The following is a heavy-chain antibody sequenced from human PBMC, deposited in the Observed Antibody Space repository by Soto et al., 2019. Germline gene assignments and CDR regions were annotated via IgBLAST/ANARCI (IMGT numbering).Heavy chain of an antibody. V-gene: IGHV1-18*03. Sequence: QVQLVQSGAEVKKPGASVKVSCKASGYTFTSYGISWVRQAPGQGLEWMGWISAYNGNTNNAQKLQGRVTMTTDTSTRTAYMGLRRQRSDDMAVYCCASDSRSWYRGGGYYYDGMDVWGQGTTVTVSS. D-gene: IGHD6-13*01. CDR2: ISAYNGNT. CDR3: ASDSRSWYRGGGYYYDGMDV. J-gene: IGHJ6*02. CDR1: GYTFTSYG.